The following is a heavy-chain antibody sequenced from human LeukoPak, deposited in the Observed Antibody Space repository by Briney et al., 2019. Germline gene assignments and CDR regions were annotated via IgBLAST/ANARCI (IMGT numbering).Heavy chain of an antibody. Sequence: AGGSLRLSCAASRFTFSSYSMNWIRQAPGKGLEWVAVMSYDGNNNYYVDSVKGRFTLSRDSSKNTLYLQMNSLRPEDTAVYYCTREWGAAADYWGQGTLVTVSS. CDR1: RFTFSSYS. J-gene: IGHJ4*02. V-gene: IGHV3-30*03. D-gene: IGHD6-13*01. CDR3: TREWGAAADY. CDR2: MSYDGNNN.